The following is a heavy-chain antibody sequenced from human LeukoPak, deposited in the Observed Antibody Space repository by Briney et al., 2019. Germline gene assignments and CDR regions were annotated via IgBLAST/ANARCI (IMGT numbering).Heavy chain of an antibody. V-gene: IGHV3-7*01. CDR2: IKDDGSEI. Sequence: QTGGSLRLSCAASGFTFSDCWMSWVRQTPGKGLEWVANIKDDGSEIYYVDSVKGRFTISRDNAKNSLYLQMNNLRAEDTAVYYCVRRGNRWGDYWGQGTLVTVSS. J-gene: IGHJ4*02. CDR1: GFTFSDCW. CDR3: VRRGNRWGDY. D-gene: IGHD3-16*01.